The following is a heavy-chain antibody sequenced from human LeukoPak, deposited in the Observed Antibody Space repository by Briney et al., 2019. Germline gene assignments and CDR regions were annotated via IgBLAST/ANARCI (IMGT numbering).Heavy chain of an antibody. CDR1: GGSISNYY. CDR2: IYNSGST. Sequence: SETLSLTCTVSGGSISNYYWSWIRQPPGKGLEWIGYIYNSGSTNYNPSLKSRVTISVDTSRNQFSLKLNSVTAADTAIYYCARSYSSSDHYYYYGMDVWGQGTTVTVSS. CDR3: ARSYSSSDHYYYYGMDV. D-gene: IGHD6-13*01. J-gene: IGHJ6*02. V-gene: IGHV4-59*01.